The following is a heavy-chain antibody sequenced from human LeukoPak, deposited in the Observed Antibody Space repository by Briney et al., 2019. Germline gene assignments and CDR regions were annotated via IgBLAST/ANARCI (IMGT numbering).Heavy chain of an antibody. Sequence: SQTLSLTCAISGDSVSSNSAAWNWIRQSPSRGLEWLGRTYYRSKWYNDYAVSVKSRISINPDTSKNQFSLQLNSVTPEDTAVYYCVRGDSSGWAKDFDYWGQGTLVTVSS. CDR1: GDSVSSNSAA. D-gene: IGHD6-19*01. CDR3: VRGDSSGWAKDFDY. J-gene: IGHJ4*02. CDR2: TYYRSKWYN. V-gene: IGHV6-1*01.